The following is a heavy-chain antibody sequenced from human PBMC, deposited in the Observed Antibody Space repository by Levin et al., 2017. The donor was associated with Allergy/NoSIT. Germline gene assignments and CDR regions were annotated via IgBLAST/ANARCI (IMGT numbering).Heavy chain of an antibody. J-gene: IGHJ4*02. Sequence: PSETLSLTCAVSGGSISSGAYSWSWIRQPPGKGLEWIGYIYHSGSTYYNPSLRSRVTMSVDRSKNQFSLKVSSVTAADTAVYYCARGYYDSSGYYYFNYWGQGTLVTVSS. D-gene: IGHD3-22*01. CDR2: IYHSGST. V-gene: IGHV4-30-2*01. CDR3: ARGYYDSSGYYYFNY. CDR1: GGSISSGAYS.